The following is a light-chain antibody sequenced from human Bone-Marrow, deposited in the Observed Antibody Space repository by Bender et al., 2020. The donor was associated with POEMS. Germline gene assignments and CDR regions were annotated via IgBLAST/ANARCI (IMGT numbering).Light chain of an antibody. CDR2: SSH. Sequence: QSVLTQPPSASGTPGQRVTISCSGGSSNIGAHAVNWYQHLPGTAPKLLIYSSHRRPSEVPDRFSGSKSANTASLTISGLQAEDEADYYCCSYAGTPYVFGTGTKVTVL. CDR3: CSYAGTPYV. CDR1: SSNIGAHA. J-gene: IGLJ1*01. V-gene: IGLV1-44*01.